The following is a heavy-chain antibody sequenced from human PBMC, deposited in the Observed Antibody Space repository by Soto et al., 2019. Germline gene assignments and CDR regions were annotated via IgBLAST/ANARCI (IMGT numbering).Heavy chain of an antibody. CDR3: ARTLLWFGESQPGWFDP. CDR2: TYYRSKWYN. V-gene: IGHV6-1*01. CDR1: GDSVSSNSAA. Sequence: SQTLSLTCAISGDSVSSNSAAWNWIRQSPSRGLEWLGRTYYRSKWYNDYAVSVKSRITINPDTSKNQFSLQLNSVTPEDTAVYYCARTLLWFGESQPGWFDPWGQGTLVTVSS. D-gene: IGHD3-10*01. J-gene: IGHJ5*02.